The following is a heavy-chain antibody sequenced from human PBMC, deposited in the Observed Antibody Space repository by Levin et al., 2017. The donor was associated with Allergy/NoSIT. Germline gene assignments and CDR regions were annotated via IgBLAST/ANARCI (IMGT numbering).Heavy chain of an antibody. CDR3: AREPRGADAFDI. V-gene: IGHV3-30-3*01. CDR1: GFTFSSYA. Sequence: GESLKISCAASGFTFSSYAMHWVRQAPGKGLEWVAVISYDGSNKYYADSVKGRFTISRDNSKNTLYLQMNSLRAEDTAVYYCAREPRGADAFDIWGQGTMVTVSS. D-gene: IGHD1-26*01. J-gene: IGHJ3*02. CDR2: ISYDGSNK.